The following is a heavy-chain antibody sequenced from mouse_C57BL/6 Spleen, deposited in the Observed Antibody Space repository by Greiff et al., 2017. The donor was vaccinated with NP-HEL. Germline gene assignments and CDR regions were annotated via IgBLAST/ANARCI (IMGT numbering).Heavy chain of an antibody. J-gene: IGHJ2*01. CDR1: GFTFSDYG. Sequence: EVKLMESGGGLVKPGGSLKLSCAASGFTFSDYGMHWVRQAPEKGLEWVAYISSGSSTIYYADTVKGRFTISRDNAKNTLFLQMTSLRSEDTAIYYCARDGYYGYYFDYWGQGTTLTVSS. D-gene: IGHD2-3*01. V-gene: IGHV5-17*01. CDR3: ARDGYYGYYFDY. CDR2: ISSGSSTI.